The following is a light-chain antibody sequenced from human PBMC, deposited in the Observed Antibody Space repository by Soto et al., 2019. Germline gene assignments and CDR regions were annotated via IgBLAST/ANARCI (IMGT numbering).Light chain of an antibody. CDR2: GAS. V-gene: IGKV3-15*01. CDR1: QSVSTN. CDR3: QQYYNWRT. J-gene: IGKJ1*01. Sequence: IVMTQSPATLSVSPGERATLSCRASQSVSTNLAWYQQRTGQAPRLLIYGASTRATGVPARFSGGGSGTEFTLTISSLQSEDFAIYFCQQYYNWRTFGQGTKVEI.